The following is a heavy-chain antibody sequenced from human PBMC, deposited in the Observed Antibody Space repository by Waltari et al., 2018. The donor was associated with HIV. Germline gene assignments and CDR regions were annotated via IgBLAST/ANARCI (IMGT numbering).Heavy chain of an antibody. CDR1: GGSFSGYH. CDR3: ARVPTLVYFDY. CDR2: VNDSGST. V-gene: IGHV4-34*01. D-gene: IGHD2-8*02. Sequence: QVQLQQWGAGRLKTSETLSLTCAVYGGSFSGYHWSWIRQPPGKGLEWIVEVNDSGSTKYNPSLKSRATISADTSKNQFSLKLSSVTAADTAVYYCARVPTLVYFDYWGQGNLVTVSS. J-gene: IGHJ4*02.